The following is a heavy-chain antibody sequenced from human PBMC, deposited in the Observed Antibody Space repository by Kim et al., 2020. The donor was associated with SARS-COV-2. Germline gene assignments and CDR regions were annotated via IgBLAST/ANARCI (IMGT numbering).Heavy chain of an antibody. J-gene: IGHJ5*02. CDR3: ARDPKFLEWSPNWFDP. CDR2: ISSSSSTI. D-gene: IGHD3-3*01. CDR1: GFTFISYS. Sequence: GGSLRLSCAASGFTFISYSMNWVRQAPGKGLEWVSYISSSSSTIYYADSVKGRFTISRDNAKNSLYLQMNSLRDEDTAVYYCARDPKFLEWSPNWFDPWGQGTLVTVSS. V-gene: IGHV3-48*02.